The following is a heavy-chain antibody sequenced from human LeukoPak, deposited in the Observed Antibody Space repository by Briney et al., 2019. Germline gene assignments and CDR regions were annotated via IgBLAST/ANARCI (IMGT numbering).Heavy chain of an antibody. CDR1: GYTFTGYY. J-gene: IGHJ4*02. CDR2: INPNSGGT. Sequence: ASVKVSCKASGYTFTGYYMHWVRQAPGQGLEWMGRINPNSGGTNYAQKFQGRVTMTRDTSICTAYMELSRLRSDDKAVYYCARASPYSSTSQGDFDYWGQGTLVTVSS. D-gene: IGHD6-13*01. CDR3: ARASPYSSTSQGDFDY. V-gene: IGHV1-2*06.